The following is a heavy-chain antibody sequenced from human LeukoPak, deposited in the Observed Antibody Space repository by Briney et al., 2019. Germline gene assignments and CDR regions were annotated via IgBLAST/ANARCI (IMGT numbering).Heavy chain of an antibody. Sequence: GGSLRLSCAASGFTFSNACMTWVRQAPGKGLEWVGHIKSKTDGGATDFAAPVKGRFTISRDDSKNTLFLQMNSLKTEDTAVYYCTTGTWIQLWLPDYWGQGTLVTVSS. CDR3: TTGTWIQLWLPDY. CDR1: GFTFSNAC. CDR2: IKSKTDGGAT. D-gene: IGHD5-18*01. J-gene: IGHJ4*02. V-gene: IGHV3-15*01.